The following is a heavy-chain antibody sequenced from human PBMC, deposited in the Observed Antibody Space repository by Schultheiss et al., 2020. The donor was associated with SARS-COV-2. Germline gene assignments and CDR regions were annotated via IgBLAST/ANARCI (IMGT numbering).Heavy chain of an antibody. J-gene: IGHJ5*02. CDR1: GGSISSYY. Sequence: SETLSLTCTVSGGSISSYYWSWIRQPPGKGLEWIGYIYYSGSANYNPSLKSRVTISVDTSKNQFSLKLSSVTAADTAVYYCARLSSTIVVVPAATSWQNNWFDPWGQGTLVTVSS. V-gene: IGHV4-59*01. CDR3: ARLSSTIVVVPAATSWQNNWFDP. CDR2: IYYSGSA. D-gene: IGHD2-2*01.